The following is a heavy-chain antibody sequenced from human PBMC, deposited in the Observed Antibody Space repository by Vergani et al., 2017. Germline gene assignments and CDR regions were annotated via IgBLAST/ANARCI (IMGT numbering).Heavy chain of an antibody. CDR2: ISDSGSRS. CDR3: TKGSRGYTGYFFDY. V-gene: IGHV3-23*01. J-gene: IGHJ4*02. CDR1: GFTFSTYA. D-gene: IGHD5-12*01. Sequence: EVQLLDSGGGLVQPGGSLRLSCAASGFTFSTYAMRWVRQAPGKGLEWVSAISDSGSRSYYADSAKGRFTISRDNSKNTLHLQMNSLRADDTAVYYCTKGSRGYTGYFFDYGGQGTLATVSS.